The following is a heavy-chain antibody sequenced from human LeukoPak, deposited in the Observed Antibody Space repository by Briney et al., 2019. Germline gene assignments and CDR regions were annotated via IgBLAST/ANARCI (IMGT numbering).Heavy chain of an antibody. J-gene: IGHJ4*02. CDR2: IWYDGSNK. Sequence: LRLSCAASGFTFSSYGMHWVRQAPGKGLEWVAVIWYDGSNKYYADSVKGRFTISRDNSKNTLYLQMNSLRAEDTAVYYCASPAASLFRDYWAREPWSPSPQ. CDR1: GFTFSSYG. CDR3: ASPAASLFRDY. V-gene: IGHV3-33*01. D-gene: IGHD3-10*02.